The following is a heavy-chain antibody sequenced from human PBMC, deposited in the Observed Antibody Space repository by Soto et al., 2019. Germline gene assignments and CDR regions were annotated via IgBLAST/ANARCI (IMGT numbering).Heavy chain of an antibody. Sequence: GWSLRLSCAASGFTFSSYSMNWVRQAPGKGLEWVSSISSSSSYIYYADSVKGRFTISRDNAKNSLYLQMNSLRAEDTAVYYCARDHPVYDSSETVAAAGVSVKYYYYYYMDVWGKGTTVTVSS. CDR3: ARDHPVYDSSETVAAAGVSVKYYYYYYMDV. V-gene: IGHV3-21*01. J-gene: IGHJ6*03. CDR2: ISSSSSYI. CDR1: GFTFSSYS. D-gene: IGHD6-13*01.